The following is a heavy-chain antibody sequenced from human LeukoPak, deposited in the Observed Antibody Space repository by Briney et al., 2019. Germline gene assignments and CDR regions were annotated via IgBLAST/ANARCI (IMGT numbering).Heavy chain of an antibody. V-gene: IGHV4-34*01. CDR3: WSYYPPDFDY. D-gene: IGHD1-26*01. CDR2: INHSGST. Sequence: SETLSLTCAVYGGSFSGYYWSWIRQPPGKGLEWIGEINHSGSTNYNPSLKSRVTISVDTSKNQFSLKLSSVTAADTAVYYCWSYYPPDFDYWGQGTLVTASS. CDR1: GGSFSGYY. J-gene: IGHJ4*02.